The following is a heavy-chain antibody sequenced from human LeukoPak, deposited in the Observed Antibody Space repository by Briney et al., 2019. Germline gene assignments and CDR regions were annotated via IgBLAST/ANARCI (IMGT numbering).Heavy chain of an antibody. V-gene: IGHV4-59*08. CDR2: IHYSGST. Sequence: PSETLSLTCTVSGGSLSSYHWIWIRPPPGKGLEWIGYIHYSGSTNYNPSLKSRVTISVDTSKNQFSLKLSSVTAADTAVYYCARLTRLSTSPDRYYLDYWGQGTLVTVSS. CDR1: GGSLSSYH. D-gene: IGHD6-6*01. J-gene: IGHJ4*02. CDR3: ARLTRLSTSPDRYYLDY.